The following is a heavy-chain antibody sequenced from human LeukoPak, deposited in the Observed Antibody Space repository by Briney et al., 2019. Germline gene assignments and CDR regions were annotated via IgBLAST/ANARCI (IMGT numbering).Heavy chain of an antibody. CDR1: GYSFTSYW. V-gene: IGHV5-51*01. Sequence: GESLKISCKGSGYSFTSYWIGWVRQMPGKGLEWIGIIYPSESDTIASPSFQGLVTSSADMPISTAYLQWSSLKASDTAMYYCARRRDPGAFDIWGQGTMVTVSS. CDR3: ARRRDPGAFDI. J-gene: IGHJ3*02. CDR2: IYPSESDT. D-gene: IGHD5-24*01.